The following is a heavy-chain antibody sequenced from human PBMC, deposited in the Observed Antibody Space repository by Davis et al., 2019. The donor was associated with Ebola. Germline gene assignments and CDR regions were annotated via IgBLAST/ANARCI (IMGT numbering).Heavy chain of an antibody. CDR1: GFTFSSYA. CDR3: AKDEVLFGATYLAQGVDY. J-gene: IGHJ4*02. CDR2: ISGSGGST. V-gene: IGHV3-23*01. D-gene: IGHD4/OR15-4a*01. Sequence: GESLKISCAASGFTFSSYAMSWVRQAPGKGLEWVSAISGSGGSTYYADSVKGRFTISRDNSKNTLYLQMNSLRAEDTAVYYCAKDEVLFGATYLAQGVDYWGQGTLVTVSS.